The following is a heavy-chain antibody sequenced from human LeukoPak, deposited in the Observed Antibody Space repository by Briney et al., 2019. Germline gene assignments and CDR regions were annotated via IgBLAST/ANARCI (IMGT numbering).Heavy chain of an antibody. J-gene: IGHJ4*02. Sequence: SETLSLTCTVSGGSISSFYWTWVRQPPEKGLEWFGYIHSSGTTNYNPSLKSRVTISVDTSKNQFSLQLRSVTAADTAVYYCARLYINYPYYFDNWGQGTLVTVSS. CDR2: IHSSGTT. CDR3: ARLYINYPYYFDN. V-gene: IGHV4-4*09. CDR1: GGSISSFY. D-gene: IGHD2-2*02.